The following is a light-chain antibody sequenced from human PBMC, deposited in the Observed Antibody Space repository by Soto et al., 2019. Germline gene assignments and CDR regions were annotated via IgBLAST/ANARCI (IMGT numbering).Light chain of an antibody. J-gene: IGKJ1*01. CDR3: QQYNNGPPAT. V-gene: IGKV3-15*01. CDR2: GAS. Sequence: EIVMTQSPATLSASPGERVTLSCRASQSINNNLAWYQQKPGQAPRLLIFGASTRATGFPARFSGSGSGTDFTLTISSLQSEDFAVYYCQQYNNGPPATFGQGTKVDIK. CDR1: QSINNN.